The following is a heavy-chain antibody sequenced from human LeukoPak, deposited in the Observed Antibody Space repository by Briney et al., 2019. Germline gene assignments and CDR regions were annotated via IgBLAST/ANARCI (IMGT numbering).Heavy chain of an antibody. CDR1: GGSFSGYY. Sequence: SETLSLTCAVYGGSFSGYYWSWIRQPPGKGLEWIGEINHSGSTNYNPSLKSRVTISVDTSKNQFSLKLSSVTAADTAVYYCATSPPPYFDAFDIWGQGTLVTVSS. V-gene: IGHV4-34*01. CDR3: ATSPPPYFDAFDI. J-gene: IGHJ3*02. CDR2: INHSGST. D-gene: IGHD2/OR15-2a*01.